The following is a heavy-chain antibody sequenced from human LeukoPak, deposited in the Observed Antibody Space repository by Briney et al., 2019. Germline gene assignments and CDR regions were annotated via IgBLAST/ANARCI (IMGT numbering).Heavy chain of an antibody. CDR1: GITFSSYS. Sequence: GGSLRLSCVVSGITFSSYSMNWVRQAPGKGLEWVSSISSSSYIYYADSVKGRFTISRDNAKNSLYLQMNSLRAEDTAVYYCARAQEADAFDIWGQGTMVTVSS. CDR3: ARAQEADAFDI. V-gene: IGHV3-21*01. CDR2: ISSSSYI. J-gene: IGHJ3*02.